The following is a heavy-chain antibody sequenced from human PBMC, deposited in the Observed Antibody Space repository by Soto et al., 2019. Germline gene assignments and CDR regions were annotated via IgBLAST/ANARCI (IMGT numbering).Heavy chain of an antibody. V-gene: IGHV4-59*01. Sequence: SETLSLACTVSGGSISSYYWSWIRQPPGKGLEWIGYIYYSGSTNYNPSLKSRVTISVDTSKNQFSLKLSSVTAADTAVYYCARAPDSSSSGGIDYRGQGTLVHVSP. J-gene: IGHJ4*02. CDR1: GGSISSYY. CDR3: ARAPDSSSSGGIDY. D-gene: IGHD6-6*01. CDR2: IYYSGST.